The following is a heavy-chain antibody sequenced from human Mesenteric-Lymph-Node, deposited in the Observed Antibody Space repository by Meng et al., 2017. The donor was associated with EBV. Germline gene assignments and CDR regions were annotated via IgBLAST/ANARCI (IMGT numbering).Heavy chain of an antibody. CDR1: GGSFSDYY. J-gene: IGHJ5*02. CDR2: VNHAGTT. D-gene: IGHD3-16*01. CDR3: AALGSFASSIDP. Sequence: QEQLQRWGAGLLKPSGTLSLTCAVYGGSFSDYYWTWIRQPPGKGLEWIGEVNHAGTTIYNPSLESRVTISVDTSKNQFSLKLTSVTAADTAVYFCAALGSFASSIDPWGQGTLVTVSS. V-gene: IGHV4-34*01.